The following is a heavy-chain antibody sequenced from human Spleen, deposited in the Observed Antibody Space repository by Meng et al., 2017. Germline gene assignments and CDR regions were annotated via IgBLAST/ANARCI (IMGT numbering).Heavy chain of an antibody. Sequence: SVKISCKASGGTFSSYAISWVRQAPGQGLEWMGGIIPIFGTANYAQKFQGRVTITADESTSTAYMELSSLRSEDTAVYYCARMPASGYYYYGMDVWGQGTTVTVSS. J-gene: IGHJ6*02. D-gene: IGHD2-2*01. CDR1: GGTFSSYA. CDR2: IIPIFGTA. V-gene: IGHV1-69*13. CDR3: ARMPASGYYYYGMDV.